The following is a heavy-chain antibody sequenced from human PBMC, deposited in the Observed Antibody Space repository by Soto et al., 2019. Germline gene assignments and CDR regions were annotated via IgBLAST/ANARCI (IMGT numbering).Heavy chain of an antibody. CDR1: GGSISSGGYY. CDR3: ARGYCSGGSCYRTLLDY. Sequence: SETLSLTCTVSGGSISSGGYYWSWIRQHPGKGLEWIGYIYYSGSTYYNPSLKSRVTISVDTSKNQFSLKLSSVTAADTAVNYCARGYCSGGSCYRTLLDYWGQGTLVTVSS. D-gene: IGHD2-15*01. V-gene: IGHV4-31*03. CDR2: IYYSGST. J-gene: IGHJ4*02.